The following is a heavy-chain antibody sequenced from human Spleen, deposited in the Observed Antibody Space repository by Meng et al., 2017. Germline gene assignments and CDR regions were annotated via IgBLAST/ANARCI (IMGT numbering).Heavy chain of an antibody. Sequence: ASVKVSCKASGYTFTGFYIHWVRQAPGQGLEWMGYINPNNGDTGSAQKFQGRVTMTWSPSMSTAYLGLTSLTSDDTAVYYCAREYSTSSLDYWGQGTLVTVSS. CDR1: GYTFTGFY. D-gene: IGHD6-13*01. CDR3: AREYSTSSLDY. V-gene: IGHV1-8*02. J-gene: IGHJ4*02. CDR2: INPNNGDT.